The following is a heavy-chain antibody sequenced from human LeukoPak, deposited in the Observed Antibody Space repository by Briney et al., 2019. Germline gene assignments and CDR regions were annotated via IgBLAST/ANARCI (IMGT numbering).Heavy chain of an antibody. V-gene: IGHV3-23*01. CDR1: GFSFSTYN. CDR3: AKALRPHYYDSSGYYMGSPFDY. Sequence: PGGSLRLSCAASGFSFSTYNMNWVRQAPGKGLEWVSAISGSGGSTYYADSVKGRFTISRDNSKNTLYLQMNSLRAEDTAVYYCAKALRPHYYDSSGYYMGSPFDYWGQGTLVTVSS. CDR2: ISGSGGST. D-gene: IGHD3-22*01. J-gene: IGHJ4*02.